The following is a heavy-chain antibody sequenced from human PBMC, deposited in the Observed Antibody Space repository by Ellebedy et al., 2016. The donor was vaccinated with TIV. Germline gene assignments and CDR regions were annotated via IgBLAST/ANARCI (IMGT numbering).Heavy chain of an antibody. CDR2: INSDGSST. CDR1: GFTFSSYW. CDR3: ATSTYYYDSSGYPLPGYFDL. V-gene: IGHV3-74*01. D-gene: IGHD3-22*01. Sequence: GESLKISXAASGFTFSSYWMHWVRQAPGKGLVWVSRINSDGSSTSYADSVKGRFTISRDNAKNTLYLQMNSLRAEDTAVYYCATSTYYYDSSGYPLPGYFDLWGRGTLVTVSS. J-gene: IGHJ2*01.